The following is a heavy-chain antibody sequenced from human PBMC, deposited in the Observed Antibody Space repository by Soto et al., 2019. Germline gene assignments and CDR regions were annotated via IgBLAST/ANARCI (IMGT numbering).Heavy chain of an antibody. CDR1: GYTFTGYY. CDR3: ARDFAGGGTLYYFDY. CDR2: INPNSGGT. Sequence: ASVKVSCKASGYTFTGYYMHWVRQAPGQGLEWMGWINPNSGGTNYAQKFQGWVTMTRDTSISTAYMELSRLRSDDTAVYYCARDFAGGGTLYYFDYWGQGTLVTVSS. J-gene: IGHJ4*02. V-gene: IGHV1-2*04. D-gene: IGHD3-16*01.